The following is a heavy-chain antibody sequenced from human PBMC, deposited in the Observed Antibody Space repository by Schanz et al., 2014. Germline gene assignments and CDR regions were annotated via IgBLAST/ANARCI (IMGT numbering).Heavy chain of an antibody. V-gene: IGHV3-7*02. CDR1: VLNFDYYG. Sequence: VQLVESGGGVVQPGRSLRLSCATSVLNFDYYGMSWVRQAPGKGLEWVANIKQDGSEKYYVDSVKGRFTISRDNAKKSLYLRMNSLRAEDTGVYYCARVDSGYDSHLYYYYYYMDVWGKGTTVTVSS. CDR3: ARVDSGYDSHLYYYYYYMDV. D-gene: IGHD5-12*01. CDR2: IKQDGSEK. J-gene: IGHJ6*03.